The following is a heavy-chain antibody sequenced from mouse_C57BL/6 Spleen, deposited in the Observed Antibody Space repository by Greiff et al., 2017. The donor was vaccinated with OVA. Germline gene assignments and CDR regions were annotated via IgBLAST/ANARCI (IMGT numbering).Heavy chain of an antibody. J-gene: IGHJ1*03. Sequence: QVQLQQPGTELVKPGASVKLSCKASGYTFTSYWMHWVKQRPGQGLEWIGKINPSNGGTNYTEKFQSKATLTVDKSSSTAYLQLSSLTSEDSAVYYSARGISTVVALYWYLKVWGTGTTVTVSS. V-gene: IGHV1-53*01. CDR3: ARGISTVVALYWYLKV. D-gene: IGHD1-1*01. CDR1: GYTFTSYW. CDR2: INPSNGGT.